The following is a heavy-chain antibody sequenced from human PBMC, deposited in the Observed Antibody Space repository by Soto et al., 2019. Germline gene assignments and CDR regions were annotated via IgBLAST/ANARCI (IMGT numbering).Heavy chain of an antibody. CDR2: ITSSGDST. D-gene: IGHD3-3*01. J-gene: IGHJ6*02. V-gene: IGHV3-23*01. CDR1: GFPLRSYA. CDR3: AKGGLRFLEWLSLDYYYGMDV. Sequence: EVQLLESGGGLVQPGGSLRLSCAAPGFPLRSYAMNRVRQAPGKGLEWVSVITSSGDSTYYADSVKGRFTISRDNSKNTLYLQMNSLRAEDTAVYYCAKGGLRFLEWLSLDYYYGMDVWGQGTTVTVSS.